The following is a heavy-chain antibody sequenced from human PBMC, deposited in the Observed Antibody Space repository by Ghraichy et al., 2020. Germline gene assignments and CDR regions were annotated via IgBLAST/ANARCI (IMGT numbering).Heavy chain of an antibody. CDR1: GFTFSRSW. D-gene: IGHD1-1*01. V-gene: IGHV3-7*01. J-gene: IGHJ6*02. CDR3: ASGQLYYYYYGMDV. Sequence: GGSLRLSCAASGFTFSRSWMSWVRQAPGKGLEWVASIKQDGSEKYYVDSVKGRFTISRDNGKKSLYLQMNSLRAEDTAVYYCASGQLYYYYYGMDVWGQGTTVTVSS. CDR2: IKQDGSEK.